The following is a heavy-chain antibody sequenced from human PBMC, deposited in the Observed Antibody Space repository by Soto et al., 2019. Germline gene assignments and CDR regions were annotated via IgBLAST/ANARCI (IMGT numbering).Heavy chain of an antibody. Sequence: PSETLSLTCTVSGGSISSGGYSWSWIRQPPGKGLEWIGYIYHSGSTYYNPSLKSRVTISVDRSKNQFSLKLSSMTAADTAVYYCARHRYSYGVYYFDYWGQGTQVTVSS. D-gene: IGHD5-18*01. CDR2: IYHSGST. CDR1: GGSISSGGYS. V-gene: IGHV4-30-2*01. CDR3: ARHRYSYGVYYFDY. J-gene: IGHJ4*02.